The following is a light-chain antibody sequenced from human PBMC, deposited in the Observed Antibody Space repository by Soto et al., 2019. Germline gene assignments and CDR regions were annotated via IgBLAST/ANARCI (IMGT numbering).Light chain of an antibody. J-gene: IGKJ1*01. CDR2: GAS. CDR1: QSVSSSY. V-gene: IGKV3-20*01. Sequence: EIVLTQSPGTLSLSPGERATLSCWASQSVSSSYLAWYQQKPDQAPRLLIYGASNRVGGIPDRFSGSGAGTDITLTSSRLEPEAVAEYCCQQYGSSQTFGQGTKVEIK. CDR3: QQYGSSQT.